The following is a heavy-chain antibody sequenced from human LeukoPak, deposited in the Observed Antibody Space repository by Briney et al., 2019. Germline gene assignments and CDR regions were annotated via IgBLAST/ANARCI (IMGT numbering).Heavy chain of an antibody. CDR2: ISAYNGNT. CDR1: GYTFTSYG. Sequence: ASVKVSCKASGYTFTSYGISWVRQAPGHGLEWMGWISAYNGNTNYAQKLQGRVTMTTDTSTSTAYMELRSLRSDDTAVYYCARSKYQLLLVDYWGQGTLVTVSS. V-gene: IGHV1-18*01. J-gene: IGHJ4*02. CDR3: ARSKYQLLLVDY. D-gene: IGHD2-2*01.